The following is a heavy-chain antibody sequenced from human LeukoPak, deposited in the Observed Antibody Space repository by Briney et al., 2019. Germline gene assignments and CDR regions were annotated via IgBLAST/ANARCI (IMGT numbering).Heavy chain of an antibody. CDR3: ARQTAMGRSGDY. J-gene: IGHJ4*02. Sequence: GESLKISCQTSGYTFSSYWIAWVRQMPGKGLEWIGIIYPADSATKYSPSFQGQVIISADKSLTTAYLQWSSLKASDTAMYYCARQTAMGRSGDYWGQGTLVTVSS. CDR1: GYTFSSYW. V-gene: IGHV5-51*01. CDR2: IYPADSAT. D-gene: IGHD5-18*01.